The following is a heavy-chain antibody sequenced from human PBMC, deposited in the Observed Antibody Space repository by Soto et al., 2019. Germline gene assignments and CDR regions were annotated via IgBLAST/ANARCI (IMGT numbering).Heavy chain of an antibody. D-gene: IGHD6-6*01. CDR2: ISAYNGDT. V-gene: IGHV1-18*01. CDR3: ARVRQLVGYCYYYMDV. Sequence: QVQLLQSGAEVKKPGASVKVSCKASGYTFTNYGITWVRQAPGQGLEWMGWISAYNGDTHYTQRLQGRVTMTTDSSTSTAYMELRGLRSDDTAVYYCARVRQLVGYCYYYMDVWGNGTTVTVSS. J-gene: IGHJ6*03. CDR1: GYTFTNYG.